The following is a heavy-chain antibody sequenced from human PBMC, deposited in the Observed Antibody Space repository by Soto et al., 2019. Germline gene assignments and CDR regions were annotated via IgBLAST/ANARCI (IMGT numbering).Heavy chain of an antibody. V-gene: IGHV3-73*01. J-gene: IGHJ6*02. D-gene: IGHD6-13*01. CDR3: TRPEAAAGRNDYYYYYGMDV. CDR2: IRSKANSYAT. Sequence: PGGSLRLSCAASGFTFSGSAMHWVRQASGKGLEWVGRIRSKANSYATAYAASVKGRFTISRDDSKNTAYLQMNSLKTEDTAVYYCTRPEAAAGRNDYYYYYGMDVWGQGTTVTVSS. CDR1: GFTFSGSA.